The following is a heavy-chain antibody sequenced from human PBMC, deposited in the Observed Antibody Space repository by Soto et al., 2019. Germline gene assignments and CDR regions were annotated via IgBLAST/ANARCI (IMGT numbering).Heavy chain of an antibody. Sequence: QVQLQESGPGLVKPSQTLSLTCTVSGGSISSGGYYWSWIRQHPGKGLEWIGYIYSGGRTYYNPSLKSRVTISVDTSKIQFSLKLSSVTAADTAVYYCARRHPFQLRSFDYLGQGTLVTVSS. J-gene: IGHJ4*02. CDR1: GGSISSGGYY. CDR3: ARRHPFQLRSFDY. D-gene: IGHD2-2*01. V-gene: IGHV4-31*03. CDR2: IYSGGRT.